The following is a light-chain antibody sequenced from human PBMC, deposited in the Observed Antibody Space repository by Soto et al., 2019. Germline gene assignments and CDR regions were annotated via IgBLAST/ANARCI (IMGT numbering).Light chain of an antibody. J-gene: IGKJ2*01. CDR2: KAS. CDR1: QSISSW. CDR3: QQSDSTPYT. Sequence: DIPMTQSPSALSASVGDRVTTTCRASQSISSWLAWYQQKPGKAPKLLIYKASTLKSGVPSRFSGSGSGTEFTLTISSLQPDDFATYYCQQSDSTPYTFGQGTKVDIK. V-gene: IGKV1-5*03.